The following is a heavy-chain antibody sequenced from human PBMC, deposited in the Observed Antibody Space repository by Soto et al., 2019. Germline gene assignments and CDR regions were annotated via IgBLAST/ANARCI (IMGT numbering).Heavy chain of an antibody. J-gene: IGHJ4*02. Sequence: PSETLSLTCTVSGGSISSGGYYWSWIRQHPGKGLEWIGYIYYSGSTYYNPSLKSRVTISVDTSKNQFSLKLSSVTAADTAVYYCARLICSGGSCYSGLFDYWGQGTRSPSPQ. CDR1: GGSISSGGYY. D-gene: IGHD2-15*01. CDR3: ARLICSGGSCYSGLFDY. V-gene: IGHV4-31*03. CDR2: IYYSGST.